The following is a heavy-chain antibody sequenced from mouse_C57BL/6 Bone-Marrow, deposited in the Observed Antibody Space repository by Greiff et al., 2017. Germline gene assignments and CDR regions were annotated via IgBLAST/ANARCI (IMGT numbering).Heavy chain of an antibody. D-gene: IGHD1-1*01. CDR3: AVYYYGSSWYFDV. V-gene: IGHV1-64*01. J-gene: IGHJ1*03. CDR2: IHPNSGST. CDR1: GYTFTSYW. Sequence: QVQLQQSGAELVKPGASVKLSCKASGYTFTSYWMHWVKQRPGQGLEWIGMIHPNSGSTNYNEKFKSKATLTVDKSSSTAYMQLSSLTSEDSAVYYCAVYYYGSSWYFDVWGTGTTVTVSS.